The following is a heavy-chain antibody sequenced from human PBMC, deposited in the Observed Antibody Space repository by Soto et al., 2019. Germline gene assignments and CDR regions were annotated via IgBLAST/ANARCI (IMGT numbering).Heavy chain of an antibody. CDR3: ARGIEYSSSSVNFLDP. Sequence: QVQLQQWGAGLLKPSETLSLTCAVYGGSFSGYYWSWIRQPPGKGLEWIGEINHSGSTNYNPSLKSRVTISVDTSKTQFSLQLSSVTAADTAVYYCARGIEYSSSSVNFLDPWGQGTLVTVSS. J-gene: IGHJ5*02. D-gene: IGHD6-6*01. CDR2: INHSGST. V-gene: IGHV4-34*01. CDR1: GGSFSGYY.